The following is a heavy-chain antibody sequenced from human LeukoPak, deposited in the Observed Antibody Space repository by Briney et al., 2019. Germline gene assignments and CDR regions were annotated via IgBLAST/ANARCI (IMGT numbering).Heavy chain of an antibody. CDR1: GGSISGNF. CDR2: IYYSGST. D-gene: IGHD3-10*01. J-gene: IGHJ4*02. CDR3: ARLGGLPGYYFDY. V-gene: IGHV4-59*08. Sequence: SETLSLTWTVSGGSISGNFWSWIWQPPGKGLEYIGYIYYSGSTYYNPSLKSRVTMSVDTSKNQFSLRLSSVTAADTAVYYCARLGGLPGYYFDYWGQGTLVAVSS.